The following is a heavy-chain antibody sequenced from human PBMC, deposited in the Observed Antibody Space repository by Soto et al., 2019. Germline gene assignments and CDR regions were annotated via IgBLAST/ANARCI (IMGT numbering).Heavy chain of an antibody. V-gene: IGHV4-34*01. CDR3: ARGDFMTQDY. CDR2: XTXXXTP. J-gene: IGHJ4*02. D-gene: IGHD3-3*01. Sequence: XXTLSLTCAVYGGSFSDYYWSWIRQPPGXXXXXXXXXTXXXTPXXQTXXXXXXXIXXATXXXQSSLNMTSVTAEETAVYYCARGDFMTQDYWGQGTLVTVSS. CDR1: GGSFSDYY.